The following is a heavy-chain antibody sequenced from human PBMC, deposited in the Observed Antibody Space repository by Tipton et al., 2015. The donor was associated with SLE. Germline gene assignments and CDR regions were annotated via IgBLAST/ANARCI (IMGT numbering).Heavy chain of an antibody. Sequence: TLSLTCAVYGGSFSGYYWSWIRQPPGKGLEWIGSIYYSGSTYYNPSLKSRVTISVDTSKNQFSLKLSSVTAADTAVYYCARQTDRGVIMIDYWGQGTLVTVSS. CDR1: GGSFSGYY. CDR2: IYYSGST. V-gene: IGHV4-34*01. J-gene: IGHJ4*02. D-gene: IGHD3-10*01. CDR3: ARQTDRGVIMIDY.